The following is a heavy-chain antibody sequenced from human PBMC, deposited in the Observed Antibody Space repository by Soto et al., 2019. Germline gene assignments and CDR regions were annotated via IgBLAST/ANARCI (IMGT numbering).Heavy chain of an antibody. D-gene: IGHD3-10*01. CDR2: IIPMLGMS. V-gene: IGHV1-69*02. J-gene: IGHJ4*02. CDR1: GDTFNFYT. CDR3: ATSYGSGSRPFDY. Sequence: QVQLVQSGAEVKKPGSSVKVSCKASGDTFNFYTISWVRQAPGQGLEWMGRIIPMLGMSNYAQKFHDRVTIIADKSTSTAYMQLSSLRSEDTAIYYCATSYGSGSRPFDYWGQGTLVTVSS.